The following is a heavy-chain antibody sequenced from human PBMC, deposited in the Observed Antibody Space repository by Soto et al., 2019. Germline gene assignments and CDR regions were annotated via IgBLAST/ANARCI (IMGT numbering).Heavy chain of an antibody. V-gene: IGHV3-23*01. J-gene: IGHJ4*02. CDR3: AKSPKVISTYFDY. CDR2: ISGSGGTT. CDR1: GFTFSSYA. D-gene: IGHD3-22*01. Sequence: GRSLKLSCVASGFTFSSYALNWARQVPGRGLEWVSAISGSGGTTYYADSVKGRFTISRDNSKNTLFLQMNSLRAEDAAIYYSAKSPKVISTYFDYCREGRLVTVSP.